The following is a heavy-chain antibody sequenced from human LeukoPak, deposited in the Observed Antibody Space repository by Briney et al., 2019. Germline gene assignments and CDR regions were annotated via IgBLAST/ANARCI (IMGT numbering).Heavy chain of an antibody. CDR3: ARDWSHRCFDY. Sequence: PGGSLRLSCAASGFTFSSYWMHWVRQAPGKGLEWVSVIYAGGSTYYADSVKGRFTISRDNSKNTLYLQMNSLRAEDTAVYYCARDWSHRCFDYWGQGTLVTVSS. CDR2: IYAGGST. V-gene: IGHV3-53*01. CDR1: GFTFSSYW. J-gene: IGHJ4*02. D-gene: IGHD3-3*01.